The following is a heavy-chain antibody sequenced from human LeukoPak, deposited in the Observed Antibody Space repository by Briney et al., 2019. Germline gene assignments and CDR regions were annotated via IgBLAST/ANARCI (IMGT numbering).Heavy chain of an antibody. CDR2: ISSSSSYI. D-gene: IGHD3-10*01. CDR3: ARDWELMAFDY. V-gene: IGHV3-21*01. J-gene: IGHJ4*02. Sequence: GGSLRLSCAASGFTFSSYSMNWVRQAPGKGLEWVSSISSSSSYIYYADSVKGRFTISRDNAKNSLYLQMNSLRGEDTAVYYCARDWELMAFDYWGQGTLVTVSS. CDR1: GFTFSSYS.